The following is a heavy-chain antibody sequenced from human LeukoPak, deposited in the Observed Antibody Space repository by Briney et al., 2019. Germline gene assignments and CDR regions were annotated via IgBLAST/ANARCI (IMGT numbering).Heavy chain of an antibody. D-gene: IGHD3-22*01. CDR3: ARGASSYYDSSDYFDY. Sequence: GGSLRLSCAASGFTFSSYAMHWVRQAPGKGLEWVAVISYDGSNKYYADSVKGRFTISRDNSKNTLYLQMNSLRPEDTAVYYCARGASSYYDSSDYFDYWGQGTLVTVSS. CDR2: ISYDGSNK. V-gene: IGHV3-30*04. CDR1: GFTFSSYA. J-gene: IGHJ4*02.